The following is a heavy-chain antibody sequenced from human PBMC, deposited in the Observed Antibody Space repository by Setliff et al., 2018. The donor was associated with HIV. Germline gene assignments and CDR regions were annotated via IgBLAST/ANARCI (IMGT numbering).Heavy chain of an antibody. CDR1: GYSFTGYY. D-gene: IGHD2-15*01. J-gene: IGHJ4*02. V-gene: IGHV1-46*01. CDR3: AKFIVPHRFTGGPLDY. Sequence: ASVKVSCKASGYSFTGYYIHWVRQVPGQGLEWMGIIHPSAGTTTYAQKFQGRVTMTRDASARTLYMELNSLGSEDTAVYYCAKFIVPHRFTGGPLDYWGQGTLVTVSS. CDR2: IHPSAGTT.